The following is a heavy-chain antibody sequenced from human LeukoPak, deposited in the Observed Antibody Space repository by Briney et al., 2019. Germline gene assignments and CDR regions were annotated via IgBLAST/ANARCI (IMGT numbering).Heavy chain of an antibody. J-gene: IGHJ4*02. CDR1: GFTFSSCS. CDR3: ARDVGRDYGDYLRDY. Sequence: GGSLRLSCAASGFTFSSCSMNWVRQAPGKGLEWVSYISSSSSTIYYADSVKGRFTISRDNAKNSLYLQMNSLRAEDTAVYYCARDVGRDYGDYLRDYWGQGTLVTVSS. CDR2: ISSSSSTI. V-gene: IGHV3-48*01. D-gene: IGHD4-17*01.